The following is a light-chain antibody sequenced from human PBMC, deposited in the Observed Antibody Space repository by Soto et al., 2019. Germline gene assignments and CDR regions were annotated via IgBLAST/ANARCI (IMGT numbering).Light chain of an antibody. CDR3: SSYTSSSTPEVV. V-gene: IGLV2-14*01. CDR1: SSDVGGYNY. CDR2: EVS. J-gene: IGLJ2*01. Sequence: QSALTQPASVSGSPGQSITISCTGTSSDVGGYNYVSWYQQHPGKAPKLMIYEVSNRPSGVSNRFSGSKSGNTASLTISGLQAEDDADYYCSSYTSSSTPEVVFGGGTKLTVL.